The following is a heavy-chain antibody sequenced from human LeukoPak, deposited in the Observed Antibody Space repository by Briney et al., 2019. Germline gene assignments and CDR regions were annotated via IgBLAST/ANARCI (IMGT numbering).Heavy chain of an antibody. V-gene: IGHV3-74*01. CDR1: GFTFNNFA. Sequence: GGSLRLSCAASGFTFNNFAMNWVRQAPGKGLVWVSRINSDGSSTSYADSVKGRFTISRDNAKNTLYLQMNSLRAEDTAVYYCAREQQWLAGYGMDVWGQGTTVTVSS. J-gene: IGHJ6*02. CDR3: AREQQWLAGYGMDV. CDR2: INSDGSST. D-gene: IGHD6-19*01.